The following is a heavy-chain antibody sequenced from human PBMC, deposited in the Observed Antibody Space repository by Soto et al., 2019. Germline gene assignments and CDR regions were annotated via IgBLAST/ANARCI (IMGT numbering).Heavy chain of an antibody. J-gene: IGHJ4*02. CDR2: CYIRGES. V-gene: IGHV4-4*07. D-gene: IGHD1-26*01. CDR3: ARGRQALGLEF. CDR1: GDSISSDY. Sequence: SETLPLTCTVSGDSISSDYWSWVRQPAGEGLEWIGRCYIRGESNYNPSLKRRLTMSLDKSKSQFSLTLSAVTAAYTAVYHCARGRQALGLEFWGLGTPVT.